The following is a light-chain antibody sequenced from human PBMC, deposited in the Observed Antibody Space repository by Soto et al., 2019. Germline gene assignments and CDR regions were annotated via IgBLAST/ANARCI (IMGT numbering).Light chain of an antibody. CDR1: QSVRSKY. CDR2: GAS. J-gene: IGKJ2*01. Sequence: EIVLTQSPGTLSLSPGERATLSCRASQSVRSKYLAWYQRKPGQAPRLLIYGASTRATGIPDRFSGTGSGTDFTLTISRLETEDFAVYYCQQYGGSTYTFGQGTKLEIK. CDR3: QQYGGSTYT. V-gene: IGKV3-20*01.